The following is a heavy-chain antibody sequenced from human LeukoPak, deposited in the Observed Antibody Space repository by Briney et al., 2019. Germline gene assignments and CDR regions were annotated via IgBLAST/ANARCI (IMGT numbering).Heavy chain of an antibody. D-gene: IGHD2-2*01. CDR1: GFTFSRFE. Sequence: PGGSLRLSCVASGFTFSRFEMNWVRQAPGKGLEWVSYISGSDSSIYYADSVKGRFTISRDNAKNSLYLQMNSPRGEDTAVYYCARDMGYCSSSNCYTYYLDYWGQGTLVTVSS. V-gene: IGHV3-48*03. CDR3: ARDMGYCSSSNCYTYYLDY. J-gene: IGHJ4*02. CDR2: ISGSDSSI.